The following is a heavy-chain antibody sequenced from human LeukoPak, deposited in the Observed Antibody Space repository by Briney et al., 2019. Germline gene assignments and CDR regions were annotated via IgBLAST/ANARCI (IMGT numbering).Heavy chain of an antibody. CDR1: DYSISSGYY. V-gene: IGHV4-38-2*02. CDR2: IYHSGST. J-gene: IGHJ4*02. CDR3: ARVLGPTPSYYFDY. Sequence: SEPLSLPGSVSDYSISSGYYWGWIRQPPGKGLGWSGSIYHSGSTYYNPSLKSRVTISVDTSRNQFSLRLSSVTAADTAVYYCARVLGPTPSYYFDYWGQGTLVTVSS.